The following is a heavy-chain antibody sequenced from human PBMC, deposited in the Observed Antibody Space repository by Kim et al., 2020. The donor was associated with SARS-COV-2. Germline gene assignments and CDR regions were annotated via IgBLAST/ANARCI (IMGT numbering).Heavy chain of an antibody. D-gene: IGHD5-12*01. Sequence: ASVKVSCKASGYTFTSYGISWVRQAPGQGLEWMGWISAYNGNTNYAHKLQGRVTMTTDTSTSTAYMELRSLRSDDTAVYYCARGGKEWLRLDTRYGMDVWGQGTTVTVSS. CDR1: GYTFTSYG. J-gene: IGHJ6*02. CDR2: ISAYNGNT. CDR3: ARGGKEWLRLDTRYGMDV. V-gene: IGHV1-18*04.